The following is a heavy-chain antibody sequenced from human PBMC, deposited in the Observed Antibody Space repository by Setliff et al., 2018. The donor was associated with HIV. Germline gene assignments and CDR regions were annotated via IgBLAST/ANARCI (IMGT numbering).Heavy chain of an antibody. D-gene: IGHD3-9*01. CDR2: ISVYNGHT. CDR3: ARAYDVLTGYFDY. J-gene: IGHJ4*02. CDR1: GYSFTNLG. Sequence: EASVKVSCKASGYSFTNLGLNWVRQAPGQGLEWMGWISVYNGHTNFAQKLQDRVTMTTDTSTSTAYMELRSLSSDDTAVYYCARAYDVLTGYFDYWGQGALVTVSS. V-gene: IGHV1-18*01.